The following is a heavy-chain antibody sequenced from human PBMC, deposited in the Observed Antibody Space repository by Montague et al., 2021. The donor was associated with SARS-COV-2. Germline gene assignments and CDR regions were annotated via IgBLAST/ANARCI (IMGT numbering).Heavy chain of an antibody. CDR2: INHTGSA. J-gene: IGHJ3*01. V-gene: IGHV4-34*01. CDR3: ARGQVTISGVLIFIPAAGHLDC. CDR1: SGSFSDFY. Sequence: SETLSLTCAVYSGSFSDFYWTWIRQSPGKGLEWIGEINHTGSATYNPSFKGRVTLSRDTSKNQFSLKLQSVTPADTAVYYCARGQVTISGVLIFIPAAGHLDCWGQGTSVTVSS. D-gene: IGHD3-3*01.